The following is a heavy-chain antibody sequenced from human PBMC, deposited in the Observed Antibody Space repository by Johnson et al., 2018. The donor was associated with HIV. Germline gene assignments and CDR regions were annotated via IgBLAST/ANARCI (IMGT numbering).Heavy chain of an antibody. CDR1: GFSFSSYA. CDR2: ISGSGVST. D-gene: IGHD5-12*01. V-gene: IGHV3-23*04. Sequence: VQLVESGGGVVQPGGSLRLSCAASGFSFSSYALTWVRQAPGKGLEWVSGISGSGVSTYYADPVKGRFTISRDNSKNTLYLQMNSMRAEDTAIYYCAKVDDLATMIVGDAFDIWGQGTMVTVSP. J-gene: IGHJ3*02. CDR3: AKVDDLATMIVGDAFDI.